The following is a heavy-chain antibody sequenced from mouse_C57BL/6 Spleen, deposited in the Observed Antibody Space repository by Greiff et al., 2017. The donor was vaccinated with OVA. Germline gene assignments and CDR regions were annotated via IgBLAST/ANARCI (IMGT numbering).Heavy chain of an antibody. D-gene: IGHD1-1*01. J-gene: IGHJ4*01. Sequence: QVQLQQPGAELVKPGASVKLSCKASGYTFTSYWMQWVKQRPGQGLEWIGEIDPSDSYTNYNQKFKGKATLTVDTSSSTAYMQRSSLKSEDSAVYYCAQITTVVARGYAMDYWGQGTSVTVSS. CDR1: GYTFTSYW. V-gene: IGHV1-50*01. CDR3: AQITTVVARGYAMDY. CDR2: IDPSDSYT.